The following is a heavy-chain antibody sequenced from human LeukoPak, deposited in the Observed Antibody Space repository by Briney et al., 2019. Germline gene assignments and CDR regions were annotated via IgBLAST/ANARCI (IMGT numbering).Heavy chain of an antibody. CDR1: GGSISSYY. J-gene: IGHJ6*03. V-gene: IGHV4-4*07. D-gene: IGHD3-3*01. CDR2: IYTSGST. Sequence: SETLSLTCTVSGGSISSYYWSWIRQPAGKGLEWIGRIYTSGSTNYNPSLKSRVTMSVDTSKNQFSLKLSSVTAADTAVYYCARDGYYDFWSGYYPPYYYYYMDVWGKGTTVTVSS. CDR3: ARDGYYDFWSGYYPPYYYYYMDV.